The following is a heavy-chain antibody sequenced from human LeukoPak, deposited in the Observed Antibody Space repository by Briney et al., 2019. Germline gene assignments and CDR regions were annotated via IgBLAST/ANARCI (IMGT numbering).Heavy chain of an antibody. D-gene: IGHD3-10*01. V-gene: IGHV3-23*01. Sequence: GGSLRLSCAASGFTFSSYGMSWVRQAPGKGLEWVSAISGSGGSTYYADSVKGRFTISRDNSKNTLYLQMNSLRAEDTAVYYCAKDESMVRGVTGYWGQGTLVTVSS. J-gene: IGHJ4*02. CDR1: GFTFSSYG. CDR3: AKDESMVRGVTGY. CDR2: ISGSGGST.